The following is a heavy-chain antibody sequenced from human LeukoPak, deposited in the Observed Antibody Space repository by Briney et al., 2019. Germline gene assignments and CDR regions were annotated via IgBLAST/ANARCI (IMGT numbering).Heavy chain of an antibody. CDR3: ARDRLHQNY. CDR2: IFYSGST. Sequence: PSETLSLTCAVYGGSFSGYYWSWIRQPPGKALEWIGNIFYSGSTYYSPSLKSRVTISVDTSKNQFSLKLSSVTTADTAVYYCARDRLHQNYWGQGTLVTVSS. CDR1: GGSFSGYY. J-gene: IGHJ4*02. V-gene: IGHV4-59*01. D-gene: IGHD4-11*01.